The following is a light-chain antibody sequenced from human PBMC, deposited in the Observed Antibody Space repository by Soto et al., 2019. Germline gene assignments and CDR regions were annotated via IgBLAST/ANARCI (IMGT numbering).Light chain of an antibody. J-gene: IGKJ1*01. CDR1: QSISTW. V-gene: IGKV1-5*01. CDR3: LQDYNYPRT. CDR2: DAS. Sequence: DIQMTQSPSTLPASVGDRVTITCRASQSISTWLAWYQQKPGKAPKLLIYDASRLQSGVPARFSGSGSGTDFTLTISSLQPEDFATYYCLQDYNYPRTFGQGTKVDNK.